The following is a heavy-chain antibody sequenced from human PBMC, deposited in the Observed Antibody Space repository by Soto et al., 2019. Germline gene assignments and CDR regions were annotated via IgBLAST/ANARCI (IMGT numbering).Heavy chain of an antibody. V-gene: IGHV3-15*01. CDR3: TTAYSSGWRYYYYGMDV. Sequence: GSLRLSCAASGFTFSNAWMSWVRQAPGKGLEWVGRIKSKTDGGTTDYAAPVKGRFTISRDDSKNTLYLQMNSLKTEDTAVYYCTTAYSSGWRYYYYGMDVWGQGTTVTVSS. CDR2: IKSKTDGGTT. J-gene: IGHJ6*02. CDR1: GFTFSNAW. D-gene: IGHD6-19*01.